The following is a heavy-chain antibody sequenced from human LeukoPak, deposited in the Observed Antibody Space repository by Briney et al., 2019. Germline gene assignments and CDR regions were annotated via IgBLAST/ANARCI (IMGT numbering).Heavy chain of an antibody. CDR2: IIPIFGTA. V-gene: IGHV1-69*06. J-gene: IGHJ4*02. Sequence: GASVKVSCKASGGTFSSYAISWVRQAPGQGLEWMGGIIPIFGTANYAQKFQGRVTITADKSTSTAYMELSSLRSEDTAVYYCARGYCSGGSCYFPPTAMVTWGYWGQGTLVTVSS. CDR1: GGTFSSYA. D-gene: IGHD2-15*01. CDR3: ARGYCSGGSCYFPPTAMVTWGY.